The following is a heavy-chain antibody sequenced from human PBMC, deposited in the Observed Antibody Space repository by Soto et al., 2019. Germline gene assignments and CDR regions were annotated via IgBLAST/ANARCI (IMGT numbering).Heavy chain of an antibody. D-gene: IGHD2-2*01. J-gene: IGHJ4*02. V-gene: IGHV1-46*01. CDR1: ADTFTSYY. CDR3: ASAGYCGSTTCLPFDH. CDR2: INPNGGST. Sequence: GASVKVSCKAPADTFTSYYIHWVRQAPGHGLEWMGIINPNGGSTRFAQTFQGRITMTTDTSTSTVYMELRSLRSEDTAVYYCASAGYCGSTTCLPFDHWGQGTLVTVSS.